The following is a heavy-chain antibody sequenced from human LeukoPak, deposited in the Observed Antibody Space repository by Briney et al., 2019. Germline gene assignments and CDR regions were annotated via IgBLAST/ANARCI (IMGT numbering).Heavy chain of an antibody. V-gene: IGHV4-59*01. CDR3: ARDGDGSGSLNWFDP. CDR1: GGSISSYY. Sequence: SGTLSLTCTVSGGSISSYYWSWIRQPPGKGLEWIGYIYYSGSTNYNPSLKSRVTISVDTSKNQFSLKLSSVTAADTAVYYCARDGDGSGSLNWFDPWGQGTLVTVSS. J-gene: IGHJ5*02. D-gene: IGHD3-10*01. CDR2: IYYSGST.